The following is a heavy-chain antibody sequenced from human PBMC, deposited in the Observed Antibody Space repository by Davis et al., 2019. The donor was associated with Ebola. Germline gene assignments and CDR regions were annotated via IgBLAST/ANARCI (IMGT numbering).Heavy chain of an antibody. CDR2: MRKDANDK. V-gene: IGHV3-7*01. D-gene: IGHD4/OR15-4a*01. Sequence: PGGSLRLSCAGFGFSISSYWMNWVRQAPGKGLEWVANMRKDANDKYYVDSVKGRFTISRDNAKNSLYLELNSLRAEDTAVYYCAKQRRGYGDLYYFDYCGQGTLVTVSS. CDR1: GFSISSYW. CDR3: AKQRRGYGDLYYFDY. J-gene: IGHJ4*02.